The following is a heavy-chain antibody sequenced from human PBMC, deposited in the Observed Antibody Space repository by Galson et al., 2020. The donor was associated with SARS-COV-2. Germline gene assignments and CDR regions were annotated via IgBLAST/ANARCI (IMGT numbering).Heavy chain of an antibody. V-gene: IGHV3-33*01. CDR2: IWYDGSNK. J-gene: IGHJ3*02. CDR1: GFPFSSYG. CDR3: ARSEHSSGWDDAFDI. Sequence: SCAASGFPFSSYGMHWVRQAPGKGLEWVAAIWYDGSNKYYADSVKGRFTISRDNSKNTLYLQMNSLRAEDTAVYYCARSEHSSGWDDAFDICGQGTMVTVSS. D-gene: IGHD6-19*01.